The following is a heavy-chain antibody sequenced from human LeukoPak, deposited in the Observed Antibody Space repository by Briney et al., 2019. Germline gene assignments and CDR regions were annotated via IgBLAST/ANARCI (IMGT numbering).Heavy chain of an antibody. J-gene: IGHJ4*02. CDR1: GFTFTGYW. D-gene: IGHD3-3*01. CDR3: AKGYDPG. CDR2: INQDGSEK. V-gene: IGHV3-7*01. Sequence: GGCLRLSCAATGFTFTGYWMTWVRQAPGKGLEWVANINQDGSEKHYLGSVKGRFTISRDNAKNSVYLQMNSLRAEDTAVYYCAKGYDPGGGQGTLVTVSS.